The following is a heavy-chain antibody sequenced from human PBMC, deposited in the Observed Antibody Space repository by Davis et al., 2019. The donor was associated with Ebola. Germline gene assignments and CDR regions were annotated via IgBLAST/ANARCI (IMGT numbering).Heavy chain of an antibody. CDR1: GYYFTSYW. J-gene: IGHJ4*02. CDR2: IDPSDSYT. V-gene: IGHV5-10-1*01. D-gene: IGHD3-22*01. Sequence: GGSLRLSCKGSGYYFTSYWISWVRQMPGKGLEWMGRIDPSDSYTNYSPSFQGHVTISADKSISTAYLQWSSLKASDTAMYYCAKQESLYGSSDYWGQGTLVTVSS. CDR3: AKQESLYGSSDY.